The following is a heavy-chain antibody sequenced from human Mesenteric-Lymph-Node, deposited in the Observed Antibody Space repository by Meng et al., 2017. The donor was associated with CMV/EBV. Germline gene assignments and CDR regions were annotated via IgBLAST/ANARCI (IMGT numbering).Heavy chain of an antibody. CDR3: ARDATALTYYGMDV. V-gene: IGHV3-48*04. J-gene: IGHJ6*02. Sequence: ETLSLTCAASGFTFSSYSMNWVRQAPGKGLEWVSYISSSSSTIYYADSVKGRFTISRDNAKNSLYLQMNSLRAEDTAVYYCARDATALTYYGMDVWGQGTTVTVSS. CDR1: GFTFSSYS. CDR2: ISSSSSTI.